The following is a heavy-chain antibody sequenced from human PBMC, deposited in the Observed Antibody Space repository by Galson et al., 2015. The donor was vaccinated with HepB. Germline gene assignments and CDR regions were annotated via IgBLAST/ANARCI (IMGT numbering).Heavy chain of an antibody. CDR1: GYTFTSYG. D-gene: IGHD2-15*01. CDR3: ARAQGCGGSCYYFDY. Sequence: SVKVSCKASGYTFTSYGISWVRQAPGQGLEWMGWISAYNGNTNYAQKLQGRDTMTTDTSTSTAYMELRSLRSDDTAVYYCARAQGCGGSCYYFDYWGQGTLVTVSS. CDR2: ISAYNGNT. J-gene: IGHJ4*02. V-gene: IGHV1-18*01.